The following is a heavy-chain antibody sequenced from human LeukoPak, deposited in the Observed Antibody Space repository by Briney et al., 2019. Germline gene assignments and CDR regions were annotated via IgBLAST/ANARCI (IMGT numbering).Heavy chain of an antibody. J-gene: IGHJ3*02. CDR3: ASRVAFDI. CDR2: IDGSSSRI. CDR1: GFTFSDYY. D-gene: IGHD3-3*01. V-gene: IGHV3-11*01. Sequence: GGSLRLSCAASGFTFSDYYMSWIRQAPGKGLEWVSYIDGSSSRINYADSVKGRFTISRDNAKNSLFLQMNSLTVADTAVYCCASRVAFDIWGLGTMVTVSS.